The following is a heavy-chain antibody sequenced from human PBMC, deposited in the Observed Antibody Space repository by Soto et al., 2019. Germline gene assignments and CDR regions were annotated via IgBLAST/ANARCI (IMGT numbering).Heavy chain of an antibody. V-gene: IGHV1-2*04. Sequence: GASVKVSCKASGYTFTGYYMHWVRQAPGQGLEWMGWINPNSGGTNYAQKFQGWVTMTRGTSISTAYMELSRLRSDDTAVYYCARSSGPGFFDYWGQGTLVTVSS. J-gene: IGHJ4*02. CDR2: INPNSGGT. CDR3: ARSSGPGFFDY. D-gene: IGHD3-22*01. CDR1: GYTFTGYY.